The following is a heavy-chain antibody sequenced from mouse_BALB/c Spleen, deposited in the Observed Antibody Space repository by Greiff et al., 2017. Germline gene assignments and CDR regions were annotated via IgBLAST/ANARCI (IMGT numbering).Heavy chain of an antibody. CDR1: GYTFTSYW. CDR3: ASPLYYGSSSWYFDV. Sequence: QVQLKESGAELARPGASVKLSCKASGYTFTSYWMQWVNQRPGQGLEWIGAIYPGDGDTRYTQKFKGKATLTADKSSSTAYMQLSSLASEDSAVYYCASPLYYGSSSWYFDVWGAGTTVTVSS. D-gene: IGHD1-1*01. J-gene: IGHJ1*01. CDR2: IYPGDGDT. V-gene: IGHV1-87*01.